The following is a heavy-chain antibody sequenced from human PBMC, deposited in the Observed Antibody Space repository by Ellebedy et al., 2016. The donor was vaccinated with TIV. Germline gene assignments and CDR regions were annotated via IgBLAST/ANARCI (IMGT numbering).Heavy chain of an antibody. Sequence: ASVKVSCXASGYTFTTYGIGWMRQAPGQGLEWMGWISTFSGNTNYAQKFQGRVTMTTDTSTTTSYMEMRNLISDDTAVYYCARVMTGNSPYYWGQGTLVTVSS. V-gene: IGHV1-18*01. D-gene: IGHD4-23*01. J-gene: IGHJ4*02. CDR1: GYTFTTYG. CDR2: ISTFSGNT. CDR3: ARVMTGNSPYY.